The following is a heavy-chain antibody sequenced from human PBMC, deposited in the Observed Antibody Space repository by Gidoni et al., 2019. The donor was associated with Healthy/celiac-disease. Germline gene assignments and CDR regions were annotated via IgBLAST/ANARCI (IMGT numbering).Heavy chain of an antibody. J-gene: IGHJ4*02. CDR1: GCSISSSSSY. CDR3: ARQGRERAPPPLVVVPAANDY. V-gene: IGHV4-39*01. D-gene: IGHD2-2*01. CDR2: IYYSGST. Sequence: QLQLQESGPGLVKPSETLSLTCTVSGCSISSSSSYWGWIRQPPGKGLEWIGSIYYSGSTYYNPSLKSRVTISVDTSKNQFSLKLSSVTAADTAVYYCARQGRERAPPPLVVVPAANDYWGQGTLVTVSS.